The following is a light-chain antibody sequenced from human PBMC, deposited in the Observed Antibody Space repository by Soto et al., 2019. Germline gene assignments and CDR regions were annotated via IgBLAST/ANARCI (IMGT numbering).Light chain of an antibody. Sequence: SYELTQPPSVSVSPGQTASITCSGDKLGDKYACWYQQKSGQSPVLVIYQDSKRPSGIPERFSGSNSGNPATLTISGTQAMDEADYYCQAWDSSTVVFGGGTKLTVL. V-gene: IGLV3-1*01. CDR1: KLGDKY. J-gene: IGLJ2*01. CDR2: QDS. CDR3: QAWDSSTVV.